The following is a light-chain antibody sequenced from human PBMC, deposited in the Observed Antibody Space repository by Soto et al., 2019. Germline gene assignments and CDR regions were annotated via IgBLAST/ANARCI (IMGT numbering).Light chain of an antibody. CDR2: DAS. J-gene: IGKJ4*01. CDR3: QQYGSSPI. Sequence: EIVLTQSSGTLSLSPGERATLSFRASQSVSSNLAWYQQKPGQAPRLLIYDASSRATGIPDRFSGSGSGTDFTLTISRLEPEDFAVYYCQQYGSSPIFGGGTKVDIK. CDR1: QSVSSN. V-gene: IGKV3-20*01.